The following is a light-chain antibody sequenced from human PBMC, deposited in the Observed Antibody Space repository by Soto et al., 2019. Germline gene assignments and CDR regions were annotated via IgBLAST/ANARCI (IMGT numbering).Light chain of an antibody. V-gene: IGLV4-69*01. CDR3: QTWGTGIWV. CDR1: SGHSTYA. J-gene: IGLJ3*02. Sequence: QPVLTQSPSASASLGASVKLTCTLSSGHSTYAIAWHQQQPEKGPRYLMKVDSDGRHRKGDGIPDRFSGSSSGTERYLTISSLQSEDEADYYCQTWGTGIWVFGGGTKLNVL. CDR2: VDSDGRH.